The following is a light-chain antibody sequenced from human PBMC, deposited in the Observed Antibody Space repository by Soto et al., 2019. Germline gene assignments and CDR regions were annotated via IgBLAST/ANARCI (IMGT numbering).Light chain of an antibody. Sequence: EIVLTQSPATLSLSPGERATLSCKASQSVSSYLAWYQQKPGQAPRLLIYGASTRATSFPARFSGSGSGTDFTLTISRLEPEDFAVYYCQQYNNWPLTFGGGTKVDIK. V-gene: IGKV3-11*01. CDR3: QQYNNWPLT. CDR1: QSVSSY. J-gene: IGKJ4*01. CDR2: GAS.